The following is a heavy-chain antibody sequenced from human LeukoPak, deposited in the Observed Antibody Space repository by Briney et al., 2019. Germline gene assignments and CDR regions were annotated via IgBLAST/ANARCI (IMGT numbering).Heavy chain of an antibody. V-gene: IGHV1-8*03. D-gene: IGHD2-2*01. Sequence: ASVKVSCKASGYTFTSYDINWVRQAPGQGLEWMGWMNPNSGNTGYAQKFQGRVTITRNTSISTAYMELSSLRSEDTAVYYCARARRYCSSTSCSYYMDVWGKGTTVTVSS. CDR2: MNPNSGNT. J-gene: IGHJ6*03. CDR1: GYTFTSYD. CDR3: ARARRYCSSTSCSYYMDV.